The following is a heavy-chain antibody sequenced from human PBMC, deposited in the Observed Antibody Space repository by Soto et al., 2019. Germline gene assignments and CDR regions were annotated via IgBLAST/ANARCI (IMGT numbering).Heavy chain of an antibody. D-gene: IGHD3-10*01. CDR3: AKGRGGSGSLTPRVDF. CDR2: ISGGGDTT. Sequence: EVQLLESGGGLVQPGGSLRLSFAASGFTFNNYAMTWVRQAPGKGLGWVSAISGGGDTTSYADSVKGRFTVSRDGSKNTLYLQMSSLRAEDTALYYCAKGRGGSGSLTPRVDFWGQGTLVTVSS. V-gene: IGHV3-23*01. J-gene: IGHJ4*02. CDR1: GFTFNNYA.